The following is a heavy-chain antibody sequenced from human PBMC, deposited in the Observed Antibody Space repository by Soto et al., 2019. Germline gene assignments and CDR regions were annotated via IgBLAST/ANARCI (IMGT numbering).Heavy chain of an antibody. CDR2: IYYSGST. V-gene: IGHV4-59*01. D-gene: IGHD6-13*01. CDR3: AAGGGSNWYQGSFDY. J-gene: IGHJ4*02. Sequence: QVQLQESGPGLVKASETLSFTCTVSGASMSSYYWSWIRQPPGKGLEWIGYIYYSGSTTYNPSLKSRVTISIDTSKNQFSLKLSSVTAADTAVYYCAAGGGSNWYQGSFDYWGQGTLVTVSS. CDR1: GASMSSYY.